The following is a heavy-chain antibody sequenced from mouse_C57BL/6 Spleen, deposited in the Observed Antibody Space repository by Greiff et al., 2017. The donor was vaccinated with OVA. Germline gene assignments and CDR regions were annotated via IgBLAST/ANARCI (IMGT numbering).Heavy chain of an antibody. CDR2: IYPGSGST. CDR3: AREYKEAWFAY. D-gene: IGHD1-3*01. J-gene: IGHJ3*01. Sequence: VKLMESGAELVKPGASVKMSCKASGYTFTSYWITWVKQRPGQGLEWIGDIYPGSGSTNYNEKFKSKATLTVDTSSSTAYMQLSSLTSEDSAVYYCAREYKEAWFAYWGQGTLVTVSA. CDR1: GYTFTSYW. V-gene: IGHV1-55*01.